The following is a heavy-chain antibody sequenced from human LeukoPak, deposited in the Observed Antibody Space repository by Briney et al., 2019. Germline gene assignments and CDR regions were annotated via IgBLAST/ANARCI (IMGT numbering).Heavy chain of an antibody. J-gene: IGHJ4*02. V-gene: IGHV1-2*06. Sequence: GAPVKVSCKASGYTFTGYYMHWVRQAPGQGLEWMGRINPNSGGTNYAQKFQGKVTMTRDTSISTAYMELSRLRSDDTAVYYCARSGGGSYGSVGGVDYWGQGTLVTVSS. CDR3: ARSGGGSYGSVGGVDY. CDR2: INPNSGGT. CDR1: GYTFTGYY. D-gene: IGHD1-26*01.